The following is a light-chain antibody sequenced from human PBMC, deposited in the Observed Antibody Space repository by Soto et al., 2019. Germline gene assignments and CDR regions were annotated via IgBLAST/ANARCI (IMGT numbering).Light chain of an antibody. Sequence: LAPGERATLSCRASQSVSSRYVAWYQQKPGQAPRLLIFGASTRATGIPARFSGSGSGTEFTLTINSLQAEDCAVYYCQQYYNWPRTFGQGTRLEIK. V-gene: IGKV3-15*01. J-gene: IGKJ5*01. CDR1: QSVSSRY. CDR3: QQYYNWPRT. CDR2: GAS.